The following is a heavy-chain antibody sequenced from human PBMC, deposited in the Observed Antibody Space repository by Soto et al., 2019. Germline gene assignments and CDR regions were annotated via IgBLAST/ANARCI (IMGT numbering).Heavy chain of an antibody. D-gene: IGHD3-3*01. CDR2: INKNGGST. J-gene: IGHJ4*02. CDR3: AKRPSYDFVN. CDR1: GFTFSTYA. Sequence: EVQLLASGGGLVQPGGSLRLSCAASGFTFSTYAMSWVRQAPGKGLEWVSSINKNGGSTFYADSVKGRFTISRDNSKDTLFLQMNSLRAEDTALYYCAKRPSYDFVNWGQGTLVTVSS. V-gene: IGHV3-23*01.